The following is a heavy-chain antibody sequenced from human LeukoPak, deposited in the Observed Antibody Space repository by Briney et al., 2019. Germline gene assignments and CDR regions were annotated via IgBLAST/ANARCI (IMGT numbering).Heavy chain of an antibody. CDR3: ARRIQGMAPYYFDY. CDR2: INSDGGST. J-gene: IGHJ4*02. D-gene: IGHD5-24*01. CDR1: GFTFSSYW. V-gene: IGHV3-74*01. Sequence: QPGGSLRLSCTASGFTFSSYWMHWVRQAPGKGLVWVSRINSDGGSTSYADSVKGRFTISRDNAKNTLYLQMNSLRAEDTAVYYCARRIQGMAPYYFDYWGQGTLVTVS.